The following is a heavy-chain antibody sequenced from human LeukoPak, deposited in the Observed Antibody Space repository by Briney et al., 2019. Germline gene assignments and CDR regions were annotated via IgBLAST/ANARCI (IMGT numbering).Heavy chain of an antibody. CDR2: ISGDAGRT. CDR1: GFTFSSYG. J-gene: IGHJ4*02. D-gene: IGHD2-2*01. CDR3: AKDRSYQLLSGPDY. V-gene: IGHV3-23*01. Sequence: GGSLRLSCAASGFTFSSYGMNWVRQAPGKGLEWVSGISGDAGRTYYADSVKGRFTIYRDNSKNTLYLQMNSLRAEDTAVYYCAKDRSYQLLSGPDYWGQGTLVTVSS.